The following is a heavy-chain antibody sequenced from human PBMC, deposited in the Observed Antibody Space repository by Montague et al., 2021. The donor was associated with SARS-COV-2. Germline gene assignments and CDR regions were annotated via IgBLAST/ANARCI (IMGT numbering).Heavy chain of an antibody. D-gene: IGHD3-22*01. CDR3: ARHLIDDSSGYYYGDY. J-gene: IGHJ4*02. V-gene: IGHV5-51*01. CDR1: GYSFTSYW. Sequence: QSGEEVKTPGESLKISCKGSGYSFTSYWIGWVRQMPGKGLEWMGIIYPGDSDTRYSPSFQGQVTISADKSISTAYLQWSSLKASDTAMYYCARHLIDDSSGYYYGDYWGQGTLVTVSS. CDR2: IYPGDSDT.